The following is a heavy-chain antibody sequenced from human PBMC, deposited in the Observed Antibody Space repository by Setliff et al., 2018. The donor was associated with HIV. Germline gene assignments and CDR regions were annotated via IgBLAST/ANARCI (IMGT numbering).Heavy chain of an antibody. D-gene: IGHD3-22*01. J-gene: IGHJ4*02. Sequence: QPGGSLRLSCAASGFTFSSYWMHWVRQAAGKGLVWVSRINSDGSYTSYAESVKGRFTISRDNARNRLFLHMNSLRAEATSVYYCARCDASNGSDYWGQGTLFTVSS. CDR2: INSDGSYT. CDR3: ARCDASNGSDY. CDR1: GFTFSSYW. V-gene: IGHV3-74*01.